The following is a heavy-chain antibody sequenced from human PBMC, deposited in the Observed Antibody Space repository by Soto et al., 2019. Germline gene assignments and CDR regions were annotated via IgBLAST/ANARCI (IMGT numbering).Heavy chain of an antibody. CDR2: IYYSGST. D-gene: IGHD6-19*01. Sequence: QLQLQESGPGLVKPSETLSLTCTVSGGSISSSSYYWGWIRQPPGKGLEWIGSIYYSGSTYYNPSLKSRVTISVDTSKNQFSLKLSSVTAADTAVYYCARLRQWLVYYFDYWGQGTLVTVSS. CDR3: ARLRQWLVYYFDY. CDR1: GGSISSSSYY. J-gene: IGHJ4*02. V-gene: IGHV4-39*01.